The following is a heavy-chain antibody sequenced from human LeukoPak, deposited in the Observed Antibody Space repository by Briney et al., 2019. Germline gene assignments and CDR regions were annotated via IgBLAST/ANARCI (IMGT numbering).Heavy chain of an antibody. Sequence: ASVKVSCKASGYTLTGYYIHWVRQAPGQALEWMGWINPTSGGTNYAEKFQGRVTMTSDTSISTAYMDLSRLRSDDTAVYYCARAPGDDFWSGYYGGWENHYYMDDWGTGTTVTVS. CDR1: GYTLTGYY. V-gene: IGHV1-2*02. CDR2: INPTSGGT. J-gene: IGHJ6*03. D-gene: IGHD3-3*01. CDR3: ARAPGDDFWSGYYGGWENHYYMDD.